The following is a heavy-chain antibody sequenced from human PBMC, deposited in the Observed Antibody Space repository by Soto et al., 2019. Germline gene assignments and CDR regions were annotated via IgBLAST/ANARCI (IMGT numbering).Heavy chain of an antibody. CDR3: ARDQLGSSSWLAHWFDP. CDR1: GYSISSGYY. V-gene: IGHV4-38-2*02. J-gene: IGHJ5*02. Sequence: SETLSLTCAVSGYSISSGYYWGWIRQPPGKGLEWIGSIYHSGSTYYNPSLKSRVTISVDTSKNQLSLKLSSVTAADTAVYYCARDQLGSSSWLAHWFDPWGQGTLVT. D-gene: IGHD6-13*01. CDR2: IYHSGST.